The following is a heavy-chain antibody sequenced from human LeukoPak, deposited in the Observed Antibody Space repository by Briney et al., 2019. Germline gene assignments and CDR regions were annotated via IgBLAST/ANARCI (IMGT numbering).Heavy chain of an antibody. CDR2: IWSDGNNK. J-gene: IGHJ4*02. V-gene: IGHV3-33*07. CDR1: GFSFSSYA. Sequence: PGGSLRLACAASGFSFSSYAMYWVRQAPGKGLGWVAVIWSDGNNKYYSDSVKGRFTISRDNSNNTLYLQMNSLRAEDTAVYYCARGPELGYCSGGSCYQWGQGTLVTVSS. D-gene: IGHD2-15*01. CDR3: ARGPELGYCSGGSCYQ.